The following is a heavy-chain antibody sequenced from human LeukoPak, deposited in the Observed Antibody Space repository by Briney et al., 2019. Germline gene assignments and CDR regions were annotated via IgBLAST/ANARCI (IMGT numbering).Heavy chain of an antibody. CDR2: MNPNSGNT. J-gene: IGHJ4*02. D-gene: IGHD2-15*01. CDR1: GYTFTSYD. CDR3: ARVRCSGGSCYLDY. V-gene: IGHV1-8*01. Sequence: ASVKVSCKASGYTFTSYDINWARQATGQGLEWMGWMNPNSGNTGYAQKFQGRVTMTRNTSISTAYMELSSLRSEDTAVYYCARVRCSGGSCYLDYWGQGTLVTVSS.